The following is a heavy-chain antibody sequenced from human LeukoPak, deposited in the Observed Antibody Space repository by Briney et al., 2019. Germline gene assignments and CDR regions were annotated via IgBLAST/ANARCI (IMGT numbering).Heavy chain of an antibody. CDR1: GFTFSSYE. CDR2: ISGSGRTI. J-gene: IGHJ4*02. D-gene: IGHD5-12*01. Sequence: GGSLRLSCAASGFTFSSYEMIWVRQAPGKGLECVSYISGSGRTIYYADSVKGRFTISRDNAKNSLYLQMYSLRAGDTAAYYCASLQTSGYAFGYWGQGTLVTVSS. V-gene: IGHV3-48*03. CDR3: ASLQTSGYAFGY.